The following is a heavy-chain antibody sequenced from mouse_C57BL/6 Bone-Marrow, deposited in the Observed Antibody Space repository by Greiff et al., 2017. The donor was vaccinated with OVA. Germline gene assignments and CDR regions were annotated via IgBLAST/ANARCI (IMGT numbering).Heavy chain of an antibody. V-gene: IGHV1-81*01. CDR1: GYTFTSYG. J-gene: IGHJ3*01. CDR2: IYPRSGNT. CDR3: ARQDLLGFAD. Sequence: VQLKQSGAELARPGASVKLSCKASGYTFTSYGISWVKQRTGQGLEWIGEIYPRSGNTYYNEKFKGKATLTADKSSSTAYMELRSLTSEDSAVYFCARQDLLGFADWGQGTLVTVSA. D-gene: IGHD2-1*01.